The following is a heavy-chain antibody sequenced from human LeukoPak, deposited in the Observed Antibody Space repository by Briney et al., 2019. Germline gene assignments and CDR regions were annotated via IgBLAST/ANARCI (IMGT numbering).Heavy chain of an antibody. CDR1: GFTFDDYA. D-gene: IGHD1-26*01. V-gene: IGHV3-9*01. J-gene: IGHJ6*02. Sequence: GRSLRLSCAASGFTFDDYAMHWVRQAPGKGLEWVSGISWNSGSIGYADSVKGRFTISRDNAKNSLYLQMNSLRSDDTAVYYCARGGLLPRGQYYYYGMDVWGQGTTVTVSS. CDR2: ISWNSGSI. CDR3: ARGGLLPRGQYYYYGMDV.